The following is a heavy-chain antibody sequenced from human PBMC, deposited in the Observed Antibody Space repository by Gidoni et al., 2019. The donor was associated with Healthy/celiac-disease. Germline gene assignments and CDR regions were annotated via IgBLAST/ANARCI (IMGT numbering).Heavy chain of an antibody. V-gene: IGHV3-30-3*01. CDR1: GFPFSSYA. CDR3: ARDGAFIVGGMDV. Sequence: QVQLVESGGGVVQPGRSLRLSCAAPGFPFSSYAMHCVRQAPGKGLEWVAVISYDGSNKYYADSVKGRFTISRDNSKNTLYLQMNSLRAEDTAVYYCARDGAFIVGGMDVWGQGTTVTVSS. CDR2: ISYDGSNK. J-gene: IGHJ6*02. D-gene: IGHD2-15*01.